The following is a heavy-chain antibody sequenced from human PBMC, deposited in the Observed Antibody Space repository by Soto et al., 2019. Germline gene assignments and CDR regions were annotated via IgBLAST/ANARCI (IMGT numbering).Heavy chain of an antibody. J-gene: IGHJ4*02. D-gene: IGHD3-3*01. CDR3: ASTPYYDSWSGYFPFDY. CDR1: GGSVSSGSYY. V-gene: IGHV4-61*01. Sequence: QVQLQESGPGLVKPSETLSLTCTVSGGSVSSGSYYWSWIRQPPGKGLEWIGHIYNSGSTKYNPSLQSRVTISVHTSKNQFSLKLSSVTAADAAVYYCASTPYYDSWSGYFPFDYWGQGTLVTVSS. CDR2: IYNSGST.